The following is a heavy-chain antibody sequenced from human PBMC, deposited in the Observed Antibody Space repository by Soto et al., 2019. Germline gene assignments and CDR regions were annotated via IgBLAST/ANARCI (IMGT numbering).Heavy chain of an antibody. CDR1: GFPVNSSY. CDR3: AKDLGPLRLLNYYFYGLDV. CDR2: IESGGST. Sequence: GGSMRLSCNASGFPVNSSYMSWVRQAPGMGLEWVAVIESGGSTHYADSVKGRFTISRDNSKNMIYLQLDTLRADDTAVYYCAKDLGPLRLLNYYFYGLDVWGQGTTVTVSS. D-gene: IGHD2-15*01. J-gene: IGHJ6*02. V-gene: IGHV3-53*01.